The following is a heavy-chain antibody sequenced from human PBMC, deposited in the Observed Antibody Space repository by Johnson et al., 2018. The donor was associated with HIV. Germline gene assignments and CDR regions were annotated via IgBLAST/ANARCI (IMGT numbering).Heavy chain of an antibody. CDR1: GFTFSNYA. CDR3: AKEQPYYYDNRHAFDI. V-gene: IGHV3-20*04. CDR2: IYWNGVRT. Sequence: VQLVESGGGVVQPGRSLRLSCAASGFTFSNYAMSWVRQGPGKGLEWVSGIYWNGVRTTYADSVKGRFTISRDNAKNSLYLQMNSLRPDDTAVYFCAKEQPYYYDNRHAFDIWGQGTMVTVSS. D-gene: IGHD3-22*01. J-gene: IGHJ3*02.